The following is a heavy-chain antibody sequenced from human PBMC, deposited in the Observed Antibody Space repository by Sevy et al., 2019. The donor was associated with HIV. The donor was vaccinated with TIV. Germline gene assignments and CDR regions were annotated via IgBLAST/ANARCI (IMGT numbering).Heavy chain of an antibody. CDR3: ARGAAVAGHFYFDY. J-gene: IGHJ4*02. CDR2: IFFSQST. D-gene: IGHD6-19*01. Sequence: SETLSLTCTVSGGSISSDDYYWSWIRQPPGKGLEWIGYIFFSQSTYYNPSLMSRVVISVDTSKNQFSLRLASVTAADTAVYYCARGAAVAGHFYFDYWGQGTLVTVSS. V-gene: IGHV4-30-4*02. CDR1: GGSISSDDYY.